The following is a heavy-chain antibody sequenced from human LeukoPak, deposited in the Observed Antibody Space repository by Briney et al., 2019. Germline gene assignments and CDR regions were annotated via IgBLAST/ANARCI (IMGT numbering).Heavy chain of an antibody. CDR2: IYNDDKT. CDR1: GLNVTSNY. CDR3: ARDLKGYPDY. Sequence: GGSLRLSCAASGLNVTSNYMSWVRQAPGKGLEWVSVIYNDDKTYYADSVKGRLTTSRDNSKNILYLQMKSLRAEDTAVYYCARDLKGYPDYWGQGTLVTVSS. D-gene: IGHD2-2*01. J-gene: IGHJ4*02. V-gene: IGHV3-53*01.